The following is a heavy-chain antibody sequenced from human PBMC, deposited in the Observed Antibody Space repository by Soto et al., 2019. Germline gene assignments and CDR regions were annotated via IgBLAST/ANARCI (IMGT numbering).Heavy chain of an antibody. V-gene: IGHV4-34*01. Sequence: QVQLQQWGAGLLKPSETLSLTCAVYGGSFSGYYWTWIRQPPVTGLEWIGEINHSGSTNYNPSLKSRVTISVDTSKNQFSRKLTSVTAADTAVYYCARDKITGLFDYWGQGTLVTASS. CDR3: ARDKITGLFDY. D-gene: IGHD2-8*02. CDR1: GGSFSGYY. J-gene: IGHJ4*02. CDR2: INHSGST.